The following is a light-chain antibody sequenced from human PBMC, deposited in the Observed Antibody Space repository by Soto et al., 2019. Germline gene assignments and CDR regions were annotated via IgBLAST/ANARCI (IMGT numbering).Light chain of an antibody. CDR1: QSITTY. Sequence: DIPMTQSPSSLSASVGDRVTITCRASQSITTYVSWFQQKTGKAPELLISAASSLKSGVPSRFSGSGYGTDFTLTITSLRPEDFATYYCQQSFTTPYTFGRGTKVEI. CDR2: AAS. V-gene: IGKV1-39*01. CDR3: QQSFTTPYT. J-gene: IGKJ2*01.